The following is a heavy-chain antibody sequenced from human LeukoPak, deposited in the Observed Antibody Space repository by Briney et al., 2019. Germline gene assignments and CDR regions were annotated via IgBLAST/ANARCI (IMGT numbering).Heavy chain of an antibody. CDR1: GFTFSNYW. J-gene: IGHJ4*02. CDR3: ARGMDDIDY. Sequence: GGSLRLSCAASGFTFSNYWMNWVRQAPGKGLAWVSRINTDGSDRSYADSVKGRLTISRDNAKNTLFLEMDSLRGEDTATYYCARGMDDIDYWGQGILITVPS. D-gene: IGHD3-9*01. CDR2: INTDGSDR. V-gene: IGHV3-74*01.